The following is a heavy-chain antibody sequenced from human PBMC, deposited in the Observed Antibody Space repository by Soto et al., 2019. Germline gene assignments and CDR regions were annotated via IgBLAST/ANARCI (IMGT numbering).Heavy chain of an antibody. V-gene: IGHV3-53*01. J-gene: IGHJ4*02. CDR2: IYGGDDT. D-gene: IGHD3-22*01. CDR3: ARRGYEYESSGYYPLFDY. CDR1: GLTVSSNY. Sequence: GGSLRLSCAASGLTVSSNYMGWVRQAPGTGLEWVSLIYGGDDTYYADSVKGRFTISRDNSKNTLYFQMNSLRVEDTAVYYCARRGYEYESSGYYPLFDYWGQGILVTVSS.